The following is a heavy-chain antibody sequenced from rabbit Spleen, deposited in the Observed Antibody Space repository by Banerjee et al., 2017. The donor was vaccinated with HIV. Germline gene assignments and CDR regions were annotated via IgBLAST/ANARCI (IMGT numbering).Heavy chain of an antibody. Sequence: EQLEESGGGLVKPEGSLTLTCKASGVSLNDKDVMCWVRQAPGKGLEWIGCIYTGNDKTYYASWAKGRFTISKTSSTTVTLQMTSLTVADTATYFCGRDTVGKLGDTDLWGPGTLVTVS. D-gene: IGHD5-1*01. CDR1: GVSLNDKDV. CDR3: GRDTVGKLGDTDL. V-gene: IGHV1S45*01. J-gene: IGHJ4*01. CDR2: IYTGNDKT.